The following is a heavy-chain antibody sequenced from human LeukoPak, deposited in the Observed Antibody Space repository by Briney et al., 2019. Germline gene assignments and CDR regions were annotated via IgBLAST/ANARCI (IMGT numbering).Heavy chain of an antibody. D-gene: IGHD3-10*01. CDR2: ISGSGGTT. CDR1: GFTFSSFA. V-gene: IGHV3-23*01. J-gene: IGHJ6*02. Sequence: GGSLRLSCAASGFTFSSFAMSWFRQAPGKGLEWVSSISGSGGTTYYADSVKGRFTISRDNSKNTLYLQMNSLRAEDTAVYYCARGQSGSYYYYYYYGMDVWGQGTTVTVSS. CDR3: ARGQSGSYYYYYYYGMDV.